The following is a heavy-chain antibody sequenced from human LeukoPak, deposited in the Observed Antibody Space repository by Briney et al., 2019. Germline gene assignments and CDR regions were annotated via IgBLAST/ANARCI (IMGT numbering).Heavy chain of an antibody. V-gene: IGHV3-33*01. CDR1: GFTFSTYA. CDR2: IWYDGSNR. Sequence: GGSLRLSCAASGFTFSTYAMHWVRQAPGKGLEWVAFIWYDGSNRHYADSVKGRFTISRDNSKNTLFLQMNSLRAEDTAVYYCARELRFLEWLLPDDYYYGMDVWGQGTTVTVSS. CDR3: ARELRFLEWLLPDDYYYGMDV. D-gene: IGHD3-3*01. J-gene: IGHJ6*02.